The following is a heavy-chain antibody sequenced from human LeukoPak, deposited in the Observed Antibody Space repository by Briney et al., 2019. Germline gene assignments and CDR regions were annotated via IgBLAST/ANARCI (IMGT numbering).Heavy chain of an antibody. J-gene: IGHJ4*02. V-gene: IGHV3-30-3*01. CDR1: GFTFSSYA. D-gene: IGHD2/OR15-2a*01. Sequence: GSLRLSCAASGFTFSSYAMHWVRQAPGKGLEWVAVISYDGSNKYYADSVKGRFTISRDNSKNTLYLQMNSLRAEDTGVYYCAREFSGFDYWGRGTAVTVSS. CDR3: AREFSGFDY. CDR2: ISYDGSNK.